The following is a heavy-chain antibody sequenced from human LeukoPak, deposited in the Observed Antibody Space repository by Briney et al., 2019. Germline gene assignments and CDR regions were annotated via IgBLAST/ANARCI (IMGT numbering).Heavy chain of an antibody. J-gene: IGHJ4*02. D-gene: IGHD2-8*01. V-gene: IGHV3-30*18. CDR1: GFTFSSYG. Sequence: TGGSLRLSCAASGFTFSSYGMHWVRQAPGKGLEWVAVISYDGSNKYYADSVKGRFTISRDNSKNTLYLQMNSLRAEDTAVYCCAKEDSIMDYFDYWGQGTLVTVSS. CDR3: AKEDSIMDYFDY. CDR2: ISYDGSNK.